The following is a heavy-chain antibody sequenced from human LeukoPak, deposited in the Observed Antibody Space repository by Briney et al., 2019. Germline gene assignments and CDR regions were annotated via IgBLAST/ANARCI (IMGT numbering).Heavy chain of an antibody. CDR3: ARARGLPYYYYGMDV. CDR2: INHSGST. CDR1: GGSFSGYY. D-gene: IGHD2-15*01. V-gene: IGHV4-34*01. Sequence: SETLSLTCAVYGGSFSGYYWSWIRQPPWKGLEWIGEINHSGSTNYNPSLKSRVTISVDTSKNQFSLKLSSVTAADTAVYYCARARGLPYYYYGMDVWGQGTTVTVSS. J-gene: IGHJ6*02.